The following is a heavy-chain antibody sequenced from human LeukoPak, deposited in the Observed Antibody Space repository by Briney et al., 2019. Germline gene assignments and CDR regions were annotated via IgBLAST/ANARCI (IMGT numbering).Heavy chain of an antibody. CDR1: GYTFTSYY. CDR3: ASVYKHGMDV. Sequence: ASVTVSCTASGYTFTSYYMHWVRQAPGQGLEWMAILNPSGGSSNYAQKFQGRATLTRATSTGTVYMELSSLRSGDTAVYYCASVYKHGMDVWGQGTTVIVSS. V-gene: IGHV1-46*01. J-gene: IGHJ6*02. CDR2: LNPSGGSS. D-gene: IGHD5-24*01.